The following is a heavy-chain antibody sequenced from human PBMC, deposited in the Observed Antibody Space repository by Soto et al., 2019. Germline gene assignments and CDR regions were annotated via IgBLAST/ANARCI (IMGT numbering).Heavy chain of an antibody. CDR2: ISGRGGST. J-gene: IGHJ4*02. D-gene: IGHD1-26*01. Sequence: GGSLRLSCAASGFTFSNYAMSWVRQAPGKGLEWVSGISGRGGSTYYADSVKGRFTISRDSSKNTLYLQMNSLRAEDTAVYYCAKDRSQWDLYHFDYWGQGTLVTVSS. CDR3: AKDRSQWDLYHFDY. CDR1: GFTFSNYA. V-gene: IGHV3-23*01.